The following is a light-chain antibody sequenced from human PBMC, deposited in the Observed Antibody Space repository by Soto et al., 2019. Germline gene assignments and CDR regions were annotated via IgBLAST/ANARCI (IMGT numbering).Light chain of an antibody. J-gene: IGKJ5*01. CDR2: AAS. V-gene: IGKV1-17*01. CDR1: QSIRNY. CDR3: QQLNSYPLT. Sequence: DIQMTQSPSTLSASVGDRVTITCRASQSIRNYLNWYQQKPGKAPKLLIYAASTLQSGVPSRFSGSGSGTEFSLTISSLQPEDFATYYCQQLNSYPLTLGQGTRLEN.